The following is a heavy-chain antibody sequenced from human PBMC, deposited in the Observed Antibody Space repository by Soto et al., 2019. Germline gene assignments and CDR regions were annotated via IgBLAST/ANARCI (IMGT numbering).Heavy chain of an antibody. J-gene: IGHJ5*02. D-gene: IGHD2-8*01. CDR3: AKDWDVSALYGRFDP. CDR1: GFTFSSNA. Sequence: EVQLLESGGGLVQPGGSLRLSCAASGFTFSSNAMSWVRQAPGKGLEWVSSISGSGGSTFYADSVKGRFTISRDNSKNTLYLQLNSLRAEDTAMYYCAKDWDVSALYGRFDPWGQGTLVTVSS. V-gene: IGHV3-23*01. CDR2: ISGSGGST.